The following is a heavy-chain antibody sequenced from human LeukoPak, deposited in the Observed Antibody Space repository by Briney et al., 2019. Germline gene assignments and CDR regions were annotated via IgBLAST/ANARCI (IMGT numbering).Heavy chain of an antibody. D-gene: IGHD6-19*01. CDR2: ISYDGSNK. Sequence: GGSLRLSCAASGFTFSNYGMHWVRRAPGKGLEWVAVISYDGSNKYYADSVKGRFTISRDNSKNTLYLQMNSLRAEDTAVYYCAKARLVLLHYYDMDVWGQGTTVTVSS. CDR3: AKARLVLLHYYDMDV. CDR1: GFTFSNYG. J-gene: IGHJ6*02. V-gene: IGHV3-30*18.